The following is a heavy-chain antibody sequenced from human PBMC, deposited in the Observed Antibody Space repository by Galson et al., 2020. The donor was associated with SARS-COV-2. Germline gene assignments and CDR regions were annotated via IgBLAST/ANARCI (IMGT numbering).Heavy chain of an antibody. CDR1: GFIFSSYA. CDR2: ISRSGGST. J-gene: IGHJ4*02. CDR3: AKHSWTPIAAASMSLDY. Sequence: SLKISCASSGFIFSSYAMSWVRQAPGKGLEWVSAISRSGGSTYYADSVKGRFTISRDNSNNTLYLQMNSLSAEDTAVYYCAKHSWTPIAAASMSLDYWGQGTLVPVSP. V-gene: IGHV3-23*01. D-gene: IGHD6-13*01.